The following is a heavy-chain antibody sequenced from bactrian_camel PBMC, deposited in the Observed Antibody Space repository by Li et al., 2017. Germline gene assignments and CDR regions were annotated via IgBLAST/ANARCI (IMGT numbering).Heavy chain of an antibody. V-gene: IGHV3S1*01. CDR1: RNSKRRHC. D-gene: IGHD3*01. CDR2: IYTGGGST. CDR3: AASRVIMTPAQALSTSSLFRF. J-gene: IGHJ4*01. Sequence: HVQLVESGGGSAQAGGSLRVSCSASRNSKRRHCMGWFRQPIGQEREGVAAIYTGGGSTWYADSVKGRFTISYDNAKNTMSLQMNSLKPEDTAMYYCAASRVIMTPAQALSTSSLFRFWGQGTQVTVS.